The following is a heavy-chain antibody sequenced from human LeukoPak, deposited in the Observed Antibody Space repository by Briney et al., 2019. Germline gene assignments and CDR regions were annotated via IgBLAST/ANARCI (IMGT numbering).Heavy chain of an antibody. V-gene: IGHV3-7*02. Sequence: GGSLRLSCAASGFTFSRNWMSWVRRAPGKGLEWVANINEDGSEKYYVESVKGRFSISRDNAKKSLYLQMNSLRAEDTAVYYCARGDCSSTSCYGYYYYYGMDVWGQGTTVTVSS. J-gene: IGHJ6*02. CDR3: ARGDCSSTSCYGYYYYYGMDV. D-gene: IGHD2-2*01. CDR1: GFTFSRNW. CDR2: INEDGSEK.